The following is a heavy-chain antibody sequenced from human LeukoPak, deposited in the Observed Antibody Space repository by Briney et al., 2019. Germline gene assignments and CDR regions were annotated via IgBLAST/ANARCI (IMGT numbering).Heavy chain of an antibody. D-gene: IGHD3-16*02. V-gene: IGHV4-59*08. CDR1: GGSISSYY. Sequence: SETLSLTCTVSGGSISSYYWSWIPEPPGKGLVGIGYIYYSGSTNYNPSPKSRVTLSVDTSKNQYSLTLGSVTAADTAVYYCARHGGDYVWGSYRLSFGYWGQGTLVTVSS. J-gene: IGHJ4*02. CDR2: IYYSGST. CDR3: ARHGGDYVWGSYRLSFGY.